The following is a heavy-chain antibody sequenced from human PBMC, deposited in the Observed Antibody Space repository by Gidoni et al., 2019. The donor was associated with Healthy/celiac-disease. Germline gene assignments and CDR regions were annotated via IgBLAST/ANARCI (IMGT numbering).Heavy chain of an antibody. J-gene: IGHJ5*02. Sequence: QVQLVESGGGVVQPGRSLRLSCAASGFTCSSYGMHWVRQAPGKGREWVAVISYDRSNKYYADSVKGRFTISRDNSKNTLYLQMNSLRAEDTAVYYCATSPVWTNENWFDPWGQGTLVTVSS. CDR2: ISYDRSNK. V-gene: IGHV3-30*03. CDR3: ATSPVWTNENWFDP. CDR1: GFTCSSYG. D-gene: IGHD1-1*01.